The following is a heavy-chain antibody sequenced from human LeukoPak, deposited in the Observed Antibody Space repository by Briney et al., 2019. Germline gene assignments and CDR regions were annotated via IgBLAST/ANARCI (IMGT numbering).Heavy chain of an antibody. J-gene: IGHJ4*02. CDR1: GFTFSTYN. D-gene: IGHD6-19*01. Sequence: GGSLRLSCAASGFTFSTYNMNWVRQAPGKGLEWVSSISTSSIYIYYADSLKGRFTISRDNAKNSLYLQMNSLRAEDTAVYYCAKEVENSSGWYSHFDYWGQGTLVTVSS. CDR3: AKEVENSSGWYSHFDY. V-gene: IGHV3-21*01. CDR2: ISTSSIYI.